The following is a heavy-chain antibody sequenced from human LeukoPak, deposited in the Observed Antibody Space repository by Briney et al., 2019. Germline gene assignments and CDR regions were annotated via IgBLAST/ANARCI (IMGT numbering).Heavy chain of an antibody. J-gene: IGHJ4*02. CDR2: ISGSGGST. V-gene: IGHV3-23*01. Sequence: QPGGSLRLSCAASGFTFSSYAMSWVRQAPGKGLEWVSAISGSGGSTYYADSVKGRFTISRDNSKNTLYLQMNSLRAEDTAVYYCAKQSPDGPEQWLVDYFDYWGQGTLVTVSS. CDR3: AKQSPDGPEQWLVDYFDY. CDR1: GFTFSSYA. D-gene: IGHD6-19*01.